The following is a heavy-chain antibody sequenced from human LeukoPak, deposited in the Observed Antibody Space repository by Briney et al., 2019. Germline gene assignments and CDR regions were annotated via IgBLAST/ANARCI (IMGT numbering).Heavy chain of an antibody. CDR3: ARGRRWLLAYYFDY. V-gene: IGHV4-59*12. CDR1: GGSISSYY. CDR2: IYYSGST. D-gene: IGHD5-24*01. J-gene: IGHJ4*02. Sequence: PSETLSLTCTVSGGSISSYYWSWIRQPPGKGLEWIGYIYYSGSTNYNPSLKSRVTISVDTSKNQFSLKLSSVTAADTAVYYCARGRRWLLAYYFDYWGQGTLVTVSS.